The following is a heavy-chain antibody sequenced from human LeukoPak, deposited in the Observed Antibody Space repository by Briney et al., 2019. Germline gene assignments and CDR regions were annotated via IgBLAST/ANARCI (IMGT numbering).Heavy chain of an antibody. CDR1: AYTFTSYY. Sequence: GASVKVSCKASAYTFTSYYMHRVRQAPGQGLEWMGIINPSGGSTSYAQKCQGRVTMSRDMSTSTVYMELSSLRSEDTAVYYCARVGRGGPAYDSSGYYYYFDYWGQETLVTVSS. V-gene: IGHV1-46*01. J-gene: IGHJ4*02. CDR3: ARVGRGGPAYDSSGYYYYFDY. D-gene: IGHD3-22*01. CDR2: INPSGGST.